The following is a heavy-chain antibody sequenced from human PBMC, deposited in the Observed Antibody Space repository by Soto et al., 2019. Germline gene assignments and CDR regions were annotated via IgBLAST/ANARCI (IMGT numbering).Heavy chain of an antibody. Sequence: SETLSLTCTVSGGSISSYYWSWIRQPPGKGLEWIGYIYYSGITDYNPSLKSRVTISVDTSKSQFSLKLSSVTAADTAIYYCASLNFDILTGYYAFDLRGQGTMVTVSS. V-gene: IGHV4-59*01. CDR1: GGSISSYY. CDR2: IYYSGIT. CDR3: ASLNFDILTGYYAFDL. D-gene: IGHD3-9*01. J-gene: IGHJ3*01.